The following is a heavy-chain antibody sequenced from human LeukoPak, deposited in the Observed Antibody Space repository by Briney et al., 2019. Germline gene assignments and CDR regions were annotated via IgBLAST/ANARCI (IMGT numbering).Heavy chain of an antibody. Sequence: SETLSLTCTVSGGSISSYYWSWIRQPPGKGLEWIGYIYYSGSTNYNPSLKSRVTISVDTSKNDFSLKLTSVTAADTAIYYCARIESYNGADYYMDVWGKGTTVTVSS. V-gene: IGHV4-59*08. CDR3: ARIESYNGADYYMDV. CDR1: GGSISSYY. J-gene: IGHJ6*03. CDR2: IYYSGST. D-gene: IGHD5-24*01.